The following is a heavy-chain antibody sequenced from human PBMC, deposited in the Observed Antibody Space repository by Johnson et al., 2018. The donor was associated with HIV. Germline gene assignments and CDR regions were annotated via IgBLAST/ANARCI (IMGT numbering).Heavy chain of an antibody. CDR1: GLTLTTII. D-gene: IGHD2-21*01. V-gene: IGHV3-30*04. Sequence: QVQLVESGGGVVQPGRSLRVSCEVSGLTLTTIIVHWARQAPGKGLEWVSLISHDGTTTAYADSVKGRYTISRDISTNTVYLQMNSLSPEDTAVYYCARGGGCGGDCYSGYDAFDIWGQGTMVTVSS. CDR3: ARGGGCGGDCYSGYDAFDI. J-gene: IGHJ3*02. CDR2: ISHDGTTT.